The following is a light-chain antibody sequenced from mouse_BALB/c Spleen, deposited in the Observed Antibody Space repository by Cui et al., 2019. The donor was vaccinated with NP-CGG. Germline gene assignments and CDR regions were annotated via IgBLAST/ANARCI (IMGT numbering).Light chain of an antibody. J-gene: IGLJ1*01. Sequence: QVVVTQEYALTTSPGETVTLTCRPSTGAVTTSNYANWVQEKPDHLFTGLIGGTNNRAPGVPARFSGSLIGDKAALTITGAQTEDEAIYFCALWYSNHWVFGGGTKLTVL. V-gene: IGLV1*01. CDR2: GTN. CDR1: TGAVTTSNY. CDR3: ALWYSNHWV.